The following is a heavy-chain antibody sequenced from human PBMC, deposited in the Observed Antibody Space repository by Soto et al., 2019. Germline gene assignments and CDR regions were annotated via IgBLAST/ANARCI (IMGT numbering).Heavy chain of an antibody. CDR1: GDSISGSPYY. Sequence: QLQLQESGPGLVKPSETLSLTCTVSGDSISGSPYYWGWIRQPPGKGLEWIASIFYDGYSYYAPSLKSRASISVDTSKNQFSLKLTSVAAADTAIYFCARLQAAVTHYWGQGTLVIVSS. D-gene: IGHD6-13*01. J-gene: IGHJ4*02. CDR3: ARLQAAVTHY. V-gene: IGHV4-39*01. CDR2: IFYDGYS.